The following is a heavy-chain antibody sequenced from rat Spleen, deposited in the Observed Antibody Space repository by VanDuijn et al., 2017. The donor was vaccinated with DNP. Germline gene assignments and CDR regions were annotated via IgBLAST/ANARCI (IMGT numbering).Heavy chain of an antibody. V-gene: IGHV2S63*01. CDR1: GFSLTDYS. D-gene: IGHD1-1*01. CDR2: MWTGGSE. CDR3: TRGLPITSFDY. J-gene: IGHJ2*01. Sequence: EVQLKESGPGLVQPSQTLSLTCTVSGFSLTDYSVYWVRQTPGKGLEWMGVMWTGGSEAYNSALGSRLSISRDTSKSQVFLKMSSLQTEDTAIYYCTRGLPITSFDYWGQGVMVTVSS.